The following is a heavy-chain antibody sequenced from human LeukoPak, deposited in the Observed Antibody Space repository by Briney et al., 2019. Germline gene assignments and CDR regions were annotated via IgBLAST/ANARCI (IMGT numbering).Heavy chain of an antibody. V-gene: IGHV4-34*01. CDR3: ARSMPSPSPQLWLPYYYYYMDV. Sequence: SSETLSLTCAVYGGSFSGYYWSWIRQPPGKGLEWIGGINHSGSTNYNPSLKSRVTISVDTSKNQFSLKLSSVTAADTAVYYCARSMPSPSPQLWLPYYYYYMDVWGKGTTVTVSS. D-gene: IGHD5-18*01. CDR1: GGSFSGYY. CDR2: INHSGST. J-gene: IGHJ6*03.